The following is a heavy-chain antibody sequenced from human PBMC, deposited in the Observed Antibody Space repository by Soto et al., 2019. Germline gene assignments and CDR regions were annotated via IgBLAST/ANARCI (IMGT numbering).Heavy chain of an antibody. CDR1: GGSISSGGYY. D-gene: IGHD3-10*02. CDR2: IYYSGST. V-gene: IGHV4-31*03. J-gene: IGHJ4*02. CDR3: ARSVFH. Sequence: QVQLQESGPGLVKPSQTLSLTCTVSGGSISSGGYYWTWIRQHPGKGLEWIGYIYYSGSTYYNPSRKSRVTRAVDTSKHHFSLKLSSVTAADTAVDYCARSVFHWGQGTLVTVSS.